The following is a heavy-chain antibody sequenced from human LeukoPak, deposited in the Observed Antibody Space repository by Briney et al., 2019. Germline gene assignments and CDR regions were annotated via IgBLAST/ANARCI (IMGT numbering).Heavy chain of an antibody. D-gene: IGHD2-2*01. CDR1: GYTFTSYG. V-gene: IGHV1-18*01. J-gene: IGHJ4*02. Sequence: EASVKVSCKASGYTFTSYGISWVRQAPGQGLEWMGWISAYNGNTNYARKLQGRVTMTTDTSTSTAYMELRSLRSDDTAVYYCARVGYCSSTSCYAGADYWGQGTLVTVSS. CDR2: ISAYNGNT. CDR3: ARVGYCSSTSCYAGADY.